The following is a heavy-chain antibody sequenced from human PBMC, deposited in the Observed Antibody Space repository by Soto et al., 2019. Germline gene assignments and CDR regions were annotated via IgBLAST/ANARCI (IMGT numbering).Heavy chain of an antibody. CDR1: GYTFTSYA. Sequence: GASVKVSCNAPGYTFTSYAMHWVPQAPGQRPEWMEWINAGNGHTKYLQKFQGRVTITRDTSASTASKELSSLRPEDTAVYYCAVEMDTITRFWGQGTLVTVSS. V-gene: IGHV1-3*01. D-gene: IGHD5-18*01. CDR3: AVEMDTITRF. J-gene: IGHJ4*02. CDR2: INAGNGHT.